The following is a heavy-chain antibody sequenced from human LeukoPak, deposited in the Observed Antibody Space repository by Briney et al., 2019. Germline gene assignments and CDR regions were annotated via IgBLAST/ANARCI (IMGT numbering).Heavy chain of an antibody. CDR3: ARGRNAYCGGDCFDEAFDI. CDR1: GFTVSSNS. J-gene: IGHJ3*02. D-gene: IGHD2-21*02. CDR2: IYSDNT. Sequence: GGSLRLSCTVSGFTVSSNSMSWVRQAPGKGLEWVSFIYSDNTHYSDSVKGRFTISRDNSKNTLYLQMNSLRAEDTAVYYCARGRNAYCGGDCFDEAFDIWGQGTMVTVSS. V-gene: IGHV3-53*01.